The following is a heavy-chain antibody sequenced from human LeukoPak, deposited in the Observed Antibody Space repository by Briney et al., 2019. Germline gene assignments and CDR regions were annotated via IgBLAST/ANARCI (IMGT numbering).Heavy chain of an antibody. V-gene: IGHV3-73*01. CDR1: GFTFSGSD. CDR3: GSGSYWDYFDY. Sequence: GGSLRLSCAASGFTFSGSDMHWVRQASGKGLEWVGRIRSKASSYATAYAASVKGRFTISRDDSKNTAYLQMNSLKTEDTAVYYCGSGSYWDYFDYWGQGTLVTVSS. CDR2: IRSKASSYAT. J-gene: IGHJ4*02. D-gene: IGHD1-26*01.